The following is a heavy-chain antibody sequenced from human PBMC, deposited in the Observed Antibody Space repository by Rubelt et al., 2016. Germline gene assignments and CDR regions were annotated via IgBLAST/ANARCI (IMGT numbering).Heavy chain of an antibody. Sequence: QVLLQESGPGLVKPSETLSLTCAVYGGSFRNYYWTWIRQPPGKGLEWIGEINHSGSTNYNPSLNNRVTISVDTSKNQFSLQRTSVTAADTAVHYCAGGHGTAIDYWDLGTLVTVSS. CDR3: AGGHGTAIDY. D-gene: IGHD1-1*01. J-gene: IGHJ4*02. CDR2: INHSGST. CDR1: GGSFRNYY. V-gene: IGHV4-34*01.